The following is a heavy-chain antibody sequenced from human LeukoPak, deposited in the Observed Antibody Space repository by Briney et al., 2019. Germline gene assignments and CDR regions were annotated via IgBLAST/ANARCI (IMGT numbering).Heavy chain of an antibody. CDR2: INHNGNVN. Sequence: GGSLRLSCAASGFSFSSYWMNWARQAPGKGLEWVASINHNGNVNYYVDSVKGRFTISRDNAKNSLYLQMNSLRAEDTAIYYCTRVGYIDEGIDYWGQGTLVTVSS. J-gene: IGHJ4*02. CDR3: TRVGYIDEGIDY. V-gene: IGHV3-7*04. D-gene: IGHD5-24*01. CDR1: GFSFSSYW.